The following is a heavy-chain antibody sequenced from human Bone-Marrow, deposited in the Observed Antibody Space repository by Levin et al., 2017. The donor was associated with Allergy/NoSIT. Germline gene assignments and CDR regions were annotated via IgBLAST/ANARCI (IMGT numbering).Heavy chain of an antibody. CDR2: LSGSDGSGSA. Sequence: GGSLRLSCAASGFTLSNYAMNWVRQAPGKGLEWVSGLSGSDGSGSAYYAGSVRGRFTISRDKSKNTLYLEMNRLTAEDTAVYFCAKGLTYFYDSDGYYYGDWGQGSPVTVSS. CDR3: AKGLTYFYDSDGYYYGD. V-gene: IGHV3-23*01. J-gene: IGHJ4*02. CDR1: GFTLSNYA. D-gene: IGHD3-22*01.